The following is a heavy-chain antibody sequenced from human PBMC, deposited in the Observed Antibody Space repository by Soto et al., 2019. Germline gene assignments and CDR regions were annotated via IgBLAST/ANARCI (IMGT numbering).Heavy chain of an antibody. J-gene: IGHJ4*02. CDR3: ASGSKMTAGVDGY. Sequence: QVQLVQSGAEVKKPGASVKVSCKASGYTFTGYYMHWVRQAPGQGLEWMGWINPNSGGTNCAQKFQGRVTMTRDTSISTAYMELSRLRSDDTAVYYCASGSKMTAGVDGYWGQGTLVTVSS. V-gene: IGHV1-2*02. CDR1: GYTFTGYY. D-gene: IGHD6-19*01. CDR2: INPNSGGT.